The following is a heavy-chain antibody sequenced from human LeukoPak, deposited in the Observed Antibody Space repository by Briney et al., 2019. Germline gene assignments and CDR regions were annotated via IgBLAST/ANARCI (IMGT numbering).Heavy chain of an antibody. CDR2: ISYDGSNK. J-gene: IGHJ4*02. V-gene: IGHV3-30-3*01. CDR1: GLTFSTYA. Sequence: PGRSLRLSCAASGLTFSTYAMHWVRQAPGKGLEWVAVISYDGSNKYYADSVKGRFTISRDNSKNTLYLQMNSLRAEDTAVYYCARDGDDYGGDGNYWGQGTLVTVSS. CDR3: ARDGDDYGGDGNY. D-gene: IGHD4-23*01.